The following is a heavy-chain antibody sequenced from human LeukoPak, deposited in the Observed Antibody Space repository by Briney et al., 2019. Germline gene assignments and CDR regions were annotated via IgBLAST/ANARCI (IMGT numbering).Heavy chain of an antibody. Sequence: PGGSLRLSCAASGFTVSSNYMSWVRQAPGKGLEWVSVIYSGGSTYYADSVKGRFTISRDNSKNTLYLQMSSLRAEDTAVYYCASLVGATGFDYWGQGTLVTVSS. D-gene: IGHD1-26*01. CDR2: IYSGGST. V-gene: IGHV3-53*01. CDR1: GFTVSSNY. CDR3: ASLVGATGFDY. J-gene: IGHJ4*02.